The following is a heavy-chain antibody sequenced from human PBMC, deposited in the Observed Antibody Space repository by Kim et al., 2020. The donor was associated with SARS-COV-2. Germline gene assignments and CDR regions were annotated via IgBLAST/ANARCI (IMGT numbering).Heavy chain of an antibody. V-gene: IGHV1-46*01. Sequence: GTTTFAQNFQGRVTMTTDTATSTVYLELSSLRSEDTAVYYCAREHNSFDYWGQGTLVTVSS. J-gene: IGHJ4*02. CDR2: GTT. CDR3: AREHNSFDY.